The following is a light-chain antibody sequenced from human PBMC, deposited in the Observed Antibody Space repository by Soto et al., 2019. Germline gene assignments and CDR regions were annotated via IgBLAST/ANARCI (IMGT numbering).Light chain of an antibody. CDR1: QSISTY. CDR2: DAS. J-gene: IGKJ5*01. Sequence: DIQMTQSPSSLYASVENSVTSTCRACQSISTYLNWYQKKPGKAPNLLIYDASRLQSGVPSRFSGSGGGTDFTLSSSSVQPEDFATYFCQQSYMDPITFGQGTRLENK. V-gene: IGKV1-39*01. CDR3: QQSYMDPIT.